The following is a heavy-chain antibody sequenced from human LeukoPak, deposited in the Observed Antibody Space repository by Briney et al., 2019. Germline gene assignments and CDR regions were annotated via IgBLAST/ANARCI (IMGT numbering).Heavy chain of an antibody. CDR1: GGSISSYY. J-gene: IGHJ4*02. CDR3: ARHKGYCSSTSCYLDY. V-gene: IGHV4-59*08. D-gene: IGHD2-2*01. CDR2: IYYSGST. Sequence: SETLSLTCTVSGGSISSYYWSWIRQPPGKGLEWIGYIYYSGSTNYNPSLKSRVTISVDTSKNQFSLKLSSVTAADTAVYYCARHKGYCSSTSCYLDYWGQGTLVTVSS.